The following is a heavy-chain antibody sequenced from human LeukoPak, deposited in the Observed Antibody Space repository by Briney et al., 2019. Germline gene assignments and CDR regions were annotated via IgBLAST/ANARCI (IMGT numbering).Heavy chain of an antibody. CDR1: GGSISSYY. CDR2: ISDIGSI. Sequence: PSETLSLTCTVSGGSISSYYWSWLRQPPGKGLEWIAYISDIGSINYNPSLKSRVTISLDTSKSQFSLKLSSVTAADTAVYYCAGHHPRNTVDFWGQGTLVTVSS. CDR3: AGHHPRNTVDF. D-gene: IGHD2/OR15-2a*01. J-gene: IGHJ4*02. V-gene: IGHV4-59*08.